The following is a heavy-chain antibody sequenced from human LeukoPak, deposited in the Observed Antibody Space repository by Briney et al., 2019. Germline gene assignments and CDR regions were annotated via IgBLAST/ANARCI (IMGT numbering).Heavy chain of an antibody. J-gene: IGHJ2*01. CDR2: IYSDGST. V-gene: IGHV3-53*04. CDR3: ARSNWYFDL. Sequence: GGSLRLSCAGSGFTFSTYALSWVRQAPGKGLEWVSIIYSDGSTYYADSVKDRFIISRHNSKNMLNLQMNSLRTEDTAVYYCARSNWYFDLWGRGTLVTVSS. CDR1: GFTFSTYA.